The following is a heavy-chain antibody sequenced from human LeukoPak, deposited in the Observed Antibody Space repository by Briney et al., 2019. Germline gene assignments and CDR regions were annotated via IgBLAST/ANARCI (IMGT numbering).Heavy chain of an antibody. CDR2: INPNSGGI. V-gene: IGHV1-2*02. CDR3: ARIGYYYDSSGYYLDY. Sequence: ASVKVSCKASGYTFTGYYMHWVRQAPGQGLEWMGWINPNSGGINYAQKFQGRVTMTRDTSISTAYMELSRLRSDDTAVYYCARIGYYYDSSGYYLDYWGQGTLVTVSS. CDR1: GYTFTGYY. D-gene: IGHD3-22*01. J-gene: IGHJ4*02.